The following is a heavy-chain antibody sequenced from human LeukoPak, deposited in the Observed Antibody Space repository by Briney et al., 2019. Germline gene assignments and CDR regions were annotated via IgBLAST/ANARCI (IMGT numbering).Heavy chain of an antibody. J-gene: IGHJ4*02. CDR1: GFTFSSHN. D-gene: IGHD4/OR15-4a*01. CDR3: ARANNFDY. Sequence: KSGGSLRLSCAASGFTFSSHNINWVRQAPGKGLEWVSSIGTSSSYIYYADSVKGRFTISRDNAKNTVYLQMNSLRVEDTAVYSCARANNFDYWGQGTLVTVSS. CDR2: IGTSSSYI. V-gene: IGHV3-21*01.